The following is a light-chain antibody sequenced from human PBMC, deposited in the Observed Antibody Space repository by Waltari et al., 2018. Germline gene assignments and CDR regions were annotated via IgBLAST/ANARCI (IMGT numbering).Light chain of an antibody. CDR1: SSDVGAYNF. CDR3: SSYTSSSTLWV. J-gene: IGLJ3*02. CDR2: DVS. V-gene: IGLV2-14*01. Sequence: QSALTQPASVSGSPGQSITISCTGTSSDVGAYNFVSRYQQHPGKAPKLMIYDVSNRPSGVSNRFSGSKSGNTASLTISGLQAEDEADYYCSSYTSSSTLWVFGGGTKLTIL.